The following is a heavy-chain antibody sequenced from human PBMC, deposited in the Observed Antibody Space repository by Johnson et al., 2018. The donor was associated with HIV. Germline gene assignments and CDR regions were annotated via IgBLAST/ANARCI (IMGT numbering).Heavy chain of an antibody. CDR3: AKHIVLVVYAIGAAFDI. D-gene: IGHD2-8*02. V-gene: IGHV3-11*01. Sequence: QVQLVESGGGLVQPGGSLRLSCAASGFIFSDYYMSWIRQAPGKGLEWVSYIASSDSPIYYADSVKGRFTISRDNSKNTLYLQMNSLRAEDTAVYYYAKHIVLVVYAIGAAFDIWGQGTIVTVSS. J-gene: IGHJ3*02. CDR2: IASSDSPI. CDR1: GFIFSDYY.